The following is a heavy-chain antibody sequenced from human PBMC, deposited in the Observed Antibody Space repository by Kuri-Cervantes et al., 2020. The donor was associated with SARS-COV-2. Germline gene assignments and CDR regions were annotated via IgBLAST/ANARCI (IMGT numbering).Heavy chain of an antibody. D-gene: IGHD2-2*01. CDR3: ATLPEDCSSTSCYYFDY. Sequence: SVKVSCKASGGTFSSYAISWVRQAPGQGLEWMGRIIPILGIANYAQKFQGRVTITADKSTSTAYMELSSLRSEDTAVYYCATLPEDCSSTSCYYFDYWGQGTLVTVSS. CDR1: GGTFSSYA. CDR2: IIPILGIA. J-gene: IGHJ4*02. V-gene: IGHV1-69*04.